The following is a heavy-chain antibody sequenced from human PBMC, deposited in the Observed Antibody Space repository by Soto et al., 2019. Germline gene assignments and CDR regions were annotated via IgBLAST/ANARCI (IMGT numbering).Heavy chain of an antibody. J-gene: IGHJ6*02. CDR2: ISSSSSYI. D-gene: IGHD5-18*01. CDR1: GFTFSSYS. Sequence: LRLSCAASGFTFSSYSMNWVRQAPGKGLEWVSSISSSSSYIYYADSVKGRFTISRDNAKNSLYLQMNSLRAEDTAVYYCARDLTRYSYGSHGMDVWGQGTTVTVSS. CDR3: ARDLTRYSYGSHGMDV. V-gene: IGHV3-21*01.